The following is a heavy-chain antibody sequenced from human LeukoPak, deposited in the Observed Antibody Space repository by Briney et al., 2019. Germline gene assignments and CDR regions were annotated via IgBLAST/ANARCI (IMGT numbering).Heavy chain of an antibody. J-gene: IGHJ4*02. CDR1: GFTVSSNF. Sequence: PGGSLRLSCAVSGFTVSSNFLNWVRQAPGRGLEWVSVLYSGGTTFYADSVKGRFTIPRDNSKNTLYLQMNSLRLDDTAVYYCASPSPGGGAAGLFDYWGQGALVTVSS. CDR2: LYSGGTT. D-gene: IGHD6-13*01. V-gene: IGHV3-53*05. CDR3: ASPSPGGGAAGLFDY.